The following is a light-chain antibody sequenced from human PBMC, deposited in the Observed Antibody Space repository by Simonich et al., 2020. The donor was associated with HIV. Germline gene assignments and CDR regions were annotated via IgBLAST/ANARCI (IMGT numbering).Light chain of an antibody. CDR3: QQRSNWPLT. V-gene: IGKV3-11*01. CDR1: QSVSRS. J-gene: IGKJ4*01. CDR2: AAS. Sequence: TVLTQSPASLSLSPGERATLSCRASQSVSRSLAWYQQKPGQAPRLLIYAASIRATGIPARFSGSGSGTDFTLTISSLEPEDFAIYYCQQRSNWPLTFGGGTKVEIK.